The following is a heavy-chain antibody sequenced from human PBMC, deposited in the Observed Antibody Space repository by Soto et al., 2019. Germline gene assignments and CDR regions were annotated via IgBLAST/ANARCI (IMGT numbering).Heavy chain of an antibody. CDR2: ISSNGGST. CDR3: VKGNYSSSWYGDY. CDR1: GFTFSSYA. J-gene: IGHJ4*02. D-gene: IGHD6-13*01. Sequence: PGGSLGLSCSASGFTFSSYAMHWVRQAPGKGLEYVSAISSNGGSTYYADSVKGRFTISRDNSKNTLYLQMSSLRAEDTAVYYSVKGNYSSSWYGDYGGQGTLVPVSS. V-gene: IGHV3-64D*08.